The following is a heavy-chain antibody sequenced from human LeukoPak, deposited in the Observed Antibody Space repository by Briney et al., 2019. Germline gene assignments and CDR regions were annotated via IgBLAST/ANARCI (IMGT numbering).Heavy chain of an antibody. J-gene: IGHJ4*02. CDR2: IYYSGST. D-gene: IGHD5-24*01. Sequence: SETLSLTCTVSGGSISSSSYYWGWIRQPPGKGLEWIGSIYYSGSTYYNPSLKSRVTISVDTSKNQFSLKLSSVTAADTAVYYCARDSMATREFDYWGQGTLVTVSS. CDR3: ARDSMATREFDY. V-gene: IGHV4-39*07. CDR1: GGSISSSSYY.